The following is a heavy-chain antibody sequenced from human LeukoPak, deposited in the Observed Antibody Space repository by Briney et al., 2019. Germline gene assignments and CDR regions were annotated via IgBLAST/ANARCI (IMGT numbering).Heavy chain of an antibody. J-gene: IGHJ4*02. CDR3: ARGLGSYDSSELTWPMISF. V-gene: IGHV1-8*01. D-gene: IGHD3-22*01. CDR1: GYTFTSYD. CDR2: MNPNSGDT. Sequence: ASVKVSCKASGYTFTSYDINWVRQATGHGLEWMGWMNPNSGDTAYAQTFQGRITMTRSTSITTAYMELSGLRSEDTAVYYCARGLGSYDSSELTWPMISFWGQGTQVTVSS.